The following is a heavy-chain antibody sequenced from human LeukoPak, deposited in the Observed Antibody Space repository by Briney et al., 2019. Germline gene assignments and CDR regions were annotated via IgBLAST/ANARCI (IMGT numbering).Heavy chain of an antibody. V-gene: IGHV3-30*18. CDR2: ITYDGGNK. J-gene: IGHJ6*02. Sequence: PGRSLRLSCAASGFTFSSYGMHWVRQAPGKGLEWVAAITYDGGNKYHADSVKGRFTISRDNSKNTLYLQMNSLRAEDTAVYYCAKDRGSSSSAYGMDVWGQGTTVTVSS. CDR1: GFTFSSYG. CDR3: AKDRGSSSSAYGMDV. D-gene: IGHD6-13*01.